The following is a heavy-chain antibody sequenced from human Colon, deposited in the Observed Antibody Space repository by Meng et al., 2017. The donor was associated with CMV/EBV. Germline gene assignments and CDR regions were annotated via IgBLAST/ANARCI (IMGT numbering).Heavy chain of an antibody. CDR3: VRIARGNSWHLDY. V-gene: IGHV3-53*01. CDR2: IYNGDNT. Sequence: PGGSLRLPCAAFGFTVSSNYMSWVRQAPGKGLEWVSVIYNGDNTYYTDSVKGRFTISRDISRNMLFYQMNNLRAEDTAVYYCVRIARGNSWHLDYWGQGTLVTVSS. J-gene: IGHJ4*02. CDR1: GFTVSSNY. D-gene: IGHD6-13*01.